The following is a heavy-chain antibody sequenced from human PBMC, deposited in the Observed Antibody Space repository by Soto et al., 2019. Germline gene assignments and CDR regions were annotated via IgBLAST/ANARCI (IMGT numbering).Heavy chain of an antibody. D-gene: IGHD5-12*01. CDR1: GFTFSSYA. CDR3: AKDGVATIWSGWFDP. V-gene: IGHV3-23*01. J-gene: IGHJ5*02. CDR2: ISGSGGST. Sequence: EVQLLESGGGLVQPGGSLRLSCAASGFTFSSYAMSWVRQAPGKGLEWVSAISGSGGSTYYADSVKGRFTISRDNSKNTLYLQMNSLRAEVTAIYYCAKDGVATIWSGWFDPWGQGTLVTVSS.